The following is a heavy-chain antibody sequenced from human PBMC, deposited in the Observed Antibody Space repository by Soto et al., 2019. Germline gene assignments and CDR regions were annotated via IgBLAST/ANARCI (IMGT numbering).Heavy chain of an antibody. CDR3: ATDAYYDTSGYWF. V-gene: IGHV3-15*01. D-gene: IGHD3-22*01. Sequence: GGSLRLSCAASGFTFINAWMTWVRQTPGKGLEWVGRVKSKTDGATTDYAAPVKGRFTISRDDSKNTLYLQINSLKTEDTAVYYCATDAYYDTSGYWFWGRGTLVTVSS. CDR2: VKSKTDGATT. CDR1: GFTFINAW. J-gene: IGHJ4*02.